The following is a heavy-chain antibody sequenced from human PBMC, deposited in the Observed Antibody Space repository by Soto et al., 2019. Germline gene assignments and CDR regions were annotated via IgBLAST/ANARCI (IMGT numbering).Heavy chain of an antibody. J-gene: IGHJ3*02. CDR2: INAGNGNR. CDR3: ARDDYYI. V-gene: IGHV1-3*01. D-gene: IGHD3-16*01. Sequence: ASVKVACKASGYTFTIYAMHWVRQAPGQRLEWMGWINAGNGNRKYSQKFQGRVTITRDTSASTAYMELSSLRSEDTAVYYCARDDYYIWGQGTMVTVSS. CDR1: GYTFTIYA.